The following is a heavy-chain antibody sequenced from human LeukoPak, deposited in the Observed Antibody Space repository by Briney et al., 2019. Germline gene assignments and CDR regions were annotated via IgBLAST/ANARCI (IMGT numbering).Heavy chain of an antibody. CDR2: IYHDETT. D-gene: IGHD2-8*01. Sequence: SETLSLTCAVSGSSISSDYCWGWVRQPPGKGPEWVGSIYHDETTYYNPSLKSRVTISLVTSKKQFSLMLASVTAADTAIYYCANADTEDFFDSWGQGILVTVSS. CDR1: GSSISSDYC. J-gene: IGHJ4*02. CDR3: ANADTEDFFDS. V-gene: IGHV4-38-2*01.